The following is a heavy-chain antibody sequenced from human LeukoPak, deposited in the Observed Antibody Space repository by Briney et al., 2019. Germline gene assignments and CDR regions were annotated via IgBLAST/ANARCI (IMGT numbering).Heavy chain of an antibody. CDR2: INHSGST. J-gene: IGHJ4*02. D-gene: IGHD6-19*01. V-gene: IGHV4-34*01. CDR3: ARRSYQWLVRTYSSLFDY. CDR1: GGSFSGYY. Sequence: SETLSLTCAVYGGSFSGYYWSWIRQPPGKGLEWIGEINHSGSTNYNPSLKSRVTISVDTSKNQFSLKLSSVTAADTAVYYCARRSYQWLVRTYSSLFDYWGQGTLVTVSS.